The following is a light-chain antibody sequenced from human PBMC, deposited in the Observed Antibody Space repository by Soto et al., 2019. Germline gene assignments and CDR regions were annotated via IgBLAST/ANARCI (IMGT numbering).Light chain of an antibody. J-gene: IGKJ4*01. V-gene: IGKV1-39*01. Sequence: DIQMTQFASSLSASVGDRVTLTCRASQSITTYLNWYQQKPGKAPKLLIYTASNLQSGVPSRFSGSGSGTEFTLTISSLQPEDFATYFCQQSYSIPLTFGGGTKVEIK. CDR1: QSITTY. CDR3: QQSYSIPLT. CDR2: TAS.